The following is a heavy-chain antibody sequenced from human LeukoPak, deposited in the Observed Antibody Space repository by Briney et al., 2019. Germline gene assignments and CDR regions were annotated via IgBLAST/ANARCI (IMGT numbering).Heavy chain of an antibody. Sequence: SETLSLTCTVSGGSISSYYWSWIRQAAGKGLEWIGRIYTSGSTNYNPSLKSRVTMSVDTSKNQFSLKLSSVTAADTAVYYCATGTGFSSSWPFDYWGQGTLVTVSS. CDR3: ATGTGFSSSWPFDY. D-gene: IGHD6-13*01. V-gene: IGHV4-4*07. CDR2: IYTSGST. J-gene: IGHJ4*02. CDR1: GGSISSYY.